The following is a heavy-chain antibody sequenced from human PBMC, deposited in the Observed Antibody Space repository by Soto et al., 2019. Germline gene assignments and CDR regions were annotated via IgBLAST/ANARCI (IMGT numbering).Heavy chain of an antibody. D-gene: IGHD3-22*01. CDR1: GGSFSRGSYY. CDR3: AREDYYDSSD. CDR2: IYYSGRT. J-gene: IGHJ1*01. V-gene: IGHV4-61*01. Sequence: QVQLQESGPGLVKPSETLSLTCTVSGGSFSRGSYYWSWIRQPPGKGLEWIGYIYYSGRTNYNTSLKSRVTISVDTSKNQFSLKLSSVTAAETAVYYCAREDYYDSSDWGQGTLVTVSS.